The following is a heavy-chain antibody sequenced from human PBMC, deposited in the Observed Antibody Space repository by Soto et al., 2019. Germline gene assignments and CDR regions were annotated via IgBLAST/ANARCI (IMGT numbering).Heavy chain of an antibody. J-gene: IGHJ6*02. V-gene: IGHV1-69*13. D-gene: IGHD2-2*01. CDR1: GGTFSSYA. CDR3: ARVGRGGIVVVPDDIENYYYGMDV. CDR2: IIPIFGTA. Sequence: SVKVSCKASGGTFSSYAISWVRQAPGQGLEWMGGIIPIFGTANYAQKFQGRVTITADESTSTAYMELSSLRSEDTAVYYCARVGRGGIVVVPDDIENYYYGMDVWGQGTTVTVSS.